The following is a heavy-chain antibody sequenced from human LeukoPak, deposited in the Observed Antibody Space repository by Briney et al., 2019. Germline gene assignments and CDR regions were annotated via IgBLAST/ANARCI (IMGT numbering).Heavy chain of an antibody. J-gene: IGHJ4*02. Sequence: SETLSLTCTVSGASISSGNDYWSWIRQPAGKGLEWIGRIYTSGSTNYNPSLKSRVTISVDTSKNQFSLRLNSVTATDTAMYYCARGPYSYDSSGCFDYWGQGALVTVSS. V-gene: IGHV4-61*02. D-gene: IGHD3-22*01. CDR1: GASISSGNDY. CDR2: IYTSGST. CDR3: ARGPYSYDSSGCFDY.